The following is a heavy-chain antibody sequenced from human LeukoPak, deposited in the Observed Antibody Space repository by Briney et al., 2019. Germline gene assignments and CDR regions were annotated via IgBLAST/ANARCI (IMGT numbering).Heavy chain of an antibody. CDR3: AKGLSIFGVVTPLRY. J-gene: IGHJ4*02. CDR1: GLTFSSYA. V-gene: IGHV3-23*01. Sequence: GGSLRLSYAASGLTFSSYAMSWVRQAPGKGLEWVSAISGSGGSTYYADSVKGRFTISRDNSKNTLYLQVNSLRAEDTAVYYCAKGLSIFGVVTPLRYWGQGTLVTVSS. D-gene: IGHD3-3*01. CDR2: ISGSGGST.